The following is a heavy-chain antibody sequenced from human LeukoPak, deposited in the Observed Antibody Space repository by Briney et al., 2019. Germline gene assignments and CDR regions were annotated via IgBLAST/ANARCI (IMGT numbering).Heavy chain of an antibody. CDR2: ISYDGSNK. CDR1: GFTLSSYA. Sequence: GGSLRLSCAASGFTLSSYAMHWVRQAPGKGLEGVAVISYDGSNKYYADSVKGRFTISRDNSKNTLYLQMNSLRDEDTPVYYWARHQPAMTRGAFDIWGEGRMVSVYS. V-gene: IGHV3-30*04. J-gene: IGHJ3*02. D-gene: IGHD2-2*01. CDR3: ARHQPAMTRGAFDI.